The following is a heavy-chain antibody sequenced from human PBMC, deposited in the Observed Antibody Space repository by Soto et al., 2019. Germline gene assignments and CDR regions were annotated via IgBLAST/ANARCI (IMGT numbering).Heavy chain of an antibody. J-gene: IGHJ6*02. CDR1: GLTFSIYA. Sequence: PAGSLRLSCAACGLTFSIYAMHWVRQAPGKGLEWVAVISYDGGNKDYADSVRGRFTISRDNSKNTLYLQMNSLRAEDTAVYYCSGRFYYYYGMDVWGQGTTVTVSS. D-gene: IGHD3-16*01. CDR2: ISYDGGNK. V-gene: IGHV3-30-3*01. CDR3: SGRFYYYYGMDV.